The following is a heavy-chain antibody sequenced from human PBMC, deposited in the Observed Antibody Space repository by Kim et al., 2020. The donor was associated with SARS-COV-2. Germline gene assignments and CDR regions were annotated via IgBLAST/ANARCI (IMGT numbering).Heavy chain of an antibody. CDR3: ATQSGPRRLRYFDWLLDNWFDP. V-gene: IGHV1-69*13. J-gene: IGHJ5*02. D-gene: IGHD3-9*01. CDR1: GGTFSSYA. Sequence: SVKVSCKASGGTFSSYAISWVRQAPGQGLEWMGGIIPIFGTANYAQKFQGRVTITADESTSTAYMELSSLRSEDTAVYYCATQSGPRRLRYFDWLLDNWFDPWGQGTLVTVSS. CDR2: IIPIFGTA.